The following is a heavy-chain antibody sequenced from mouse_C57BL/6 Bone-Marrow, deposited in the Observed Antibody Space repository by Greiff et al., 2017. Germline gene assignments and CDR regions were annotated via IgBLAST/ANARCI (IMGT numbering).Heavy chain of an antibody. Sequence: DVKLVESGTVLARPGASVKMSCKTSGYTFTSYWMHWVKQRPGQGLEWIGAIYPGNSDTSYNQKVKGKAKLTAVTSASTAYMELSSLTNEDSAVYYCTCYDYDVGAWFAYWGQGTLVTVSA. V-gene: IGHV1-5*01. D-gene: IGHD2-4*01. CDR2: IYPGNSDT. CDR3: TCYDYDVGAWFAY. CDR1: GYTFTSYW. J-gene: IGHJ3*01.